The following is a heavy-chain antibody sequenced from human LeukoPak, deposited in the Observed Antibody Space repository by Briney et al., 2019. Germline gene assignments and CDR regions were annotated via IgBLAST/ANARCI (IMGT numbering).Heavy chain of an antibody. Sequence: GGSLRLSCAASGFTFSNYWMTWVRQAPGKGLEWVANIKQAGSETYYVDSVKGRFNISRDNDNNSLYLQMNSLRADDTAVYYCARGRGDYWGQGTLVTVSS. CDR3: ARGRGDY. CDR2: IKQAGSET. CDR1: GFTFSNYW. V-gene: IGHV3-7*04. J-gene: IGHJ4*02. D-gene: IGHD3-10*01.